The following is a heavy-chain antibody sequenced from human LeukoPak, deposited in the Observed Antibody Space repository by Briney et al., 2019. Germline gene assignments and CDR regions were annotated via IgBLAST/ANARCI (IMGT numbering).Heavy chain of an antibody. CDR2: ISGSGGST. V-gene: IGHV3-23*01. Sequence: GGSLRLSCAASGFTFDDYGMSWVRQAPGKGLEWVSSISGSGGSTYYADSVKGRFTISRDNSKNTLYLQMNSLRAGDTAIYYCAKKGYSTGWYTDYWGQGTLVTVSS. D-gene: IGHD6-19*01. CDR3: AKKGYSTGWYTDY. J-gene: IGHJ4*02. CDR1: GFTFDDYG.